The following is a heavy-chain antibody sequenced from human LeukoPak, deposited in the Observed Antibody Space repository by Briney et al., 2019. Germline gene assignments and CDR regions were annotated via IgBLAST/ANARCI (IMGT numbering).Heavy chain of an antibody. D-gene: IGHD1-26*01. CDR3: ARYIGGSGTYYFDH. J-gene: IGHJ4*02. V-gene: IGHV4-39*01. Sequence: SETLSLTCTVSGGSISSSSYYWGWIRQPPGKGLEWIGSIYYSGSTYFNPSLKSRVTISVDTSKNQFSLKLISVTAADTAVYYCARYIGGSGTYYFDHWGQGTLVTVSS. CDR1: GGSISSSSYY. CDR2: IYYSGST.